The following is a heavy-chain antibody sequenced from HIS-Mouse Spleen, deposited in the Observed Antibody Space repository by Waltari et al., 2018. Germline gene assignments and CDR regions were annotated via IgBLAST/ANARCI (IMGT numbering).Heavy chain of an antibody. CDR1: GGSFRGYY. CDR2: INHSGST. V-gene: IGHV4-34*01. Sequence: QVQLQQWGAGLSKPSETLSLTCAVYGGSFRGYYWSRLRQPPGKGLEGIGEINHSGSTNYNPSLKSRVTISVDTSKNQFSLELSSVTAADTAVYYCARRRIGYYFDYWGQGTLVTVSS. J-gene: IGHJ4*02. CDR3: ARRRIGYYFDY. D-gene: IGHD3-10*01.